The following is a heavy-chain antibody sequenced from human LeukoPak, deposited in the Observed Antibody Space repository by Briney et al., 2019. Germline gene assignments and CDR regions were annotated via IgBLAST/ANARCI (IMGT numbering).Heavy chain of an antibody. V-gene: IGHV3-7*01. J-gene: IGHJ6*02. Sequence: GGSLRLSCAASGFTFDKSWMSWVRQAPGKELEWVANINHEGGDIQYVDSVKGRFTISRDNAKDSVYLQMNSLRAEDTAVYHCATYINWVAGDVWGQGTTVTASS. CDR2: INHEGGDI. CDR3: ATYINWVAGDV. D-gene: IGHD1-1*01. CDR1: GFTFDKSW.